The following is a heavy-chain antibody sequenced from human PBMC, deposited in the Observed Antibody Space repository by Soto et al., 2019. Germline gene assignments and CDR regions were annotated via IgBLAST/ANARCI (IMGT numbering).Heavy chain of an antibody. Sequence: PGGSLRLSCAASGFTFSDYYMSWIRQAPGKGLEWVSYISSSSSYTRFADSVKGRFTISRDNTKNSLYLQMNSLRAEDTAVYYCARQEATTMGYFDYWGQGTLVTVSS. V-gene: IGHV3-11*06. CDR2: ISSSSSYT. CDR1: GFTFSDYY. J-gene: IGHJ4*02. CDR3: ARQEATTMGYFDY. D-gene: IGHD5-12*01.